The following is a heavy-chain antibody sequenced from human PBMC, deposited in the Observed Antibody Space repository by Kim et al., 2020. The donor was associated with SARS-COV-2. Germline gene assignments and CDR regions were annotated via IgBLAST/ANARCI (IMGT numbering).Heavy chain of an antibody. Sequence: SETLSLTCTVSGGSISSGGYYWSWIRHHPGKCLEWIGYIYYSGSTYYNPSLKSRVTISVDTSNNQFSLKLSSVTAADTAVYYCARGSGITIFGVVMIDAFDIWGQGTMVTVSS. CDR1: GGSISSGGYY. CDR3: ARGSGITIFGVVMIDAFDI. CDR2: IYYSGST. V-gene: IGHV4-31*03. J-gene: IGHJ3*02. D-gene: IGHD3-3*01.